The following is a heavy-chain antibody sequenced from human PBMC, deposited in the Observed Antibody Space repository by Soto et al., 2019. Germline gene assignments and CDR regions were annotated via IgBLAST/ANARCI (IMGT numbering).Heavy chain of an antibody. CDR2: INHSGST. V-gene: IGHV4-34*01. CDR1: CGSFSGYH. D-gene: IGHD6-13*01. Sequence: SETLSLTCAVYCGSFSGYHWSWIRQPPGKGLEWIGEINHSGSTRYNPSLKSRVTISVDTSNNQFSLKLSSVTAADTAVYYCARVWAYSTSSYKFDYWGQGALVTVSS. CDR3: ARVWAYSTSSYKFDY. J-gene: IGHJ4*02.